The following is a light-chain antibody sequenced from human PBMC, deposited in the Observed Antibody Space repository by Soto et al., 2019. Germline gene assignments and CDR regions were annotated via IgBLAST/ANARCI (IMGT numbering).Light chain of an antibody. CDR3: RHISSYPLT. CDR1: QTVSNNY. V-gene: IGKV3-20*01. Sequence: EFVLTQSPGTLSLSPGERATLSCRASQTVSNNYLAWYQQKPGQAPRLLIYDASSRATGIPDRFSGGGSGTVFTPTNSRLEPEDVAVYYWRHISSYPLTFGGGTKVDIK. J-gene: IGKJ4*01. CDR2: DAS.